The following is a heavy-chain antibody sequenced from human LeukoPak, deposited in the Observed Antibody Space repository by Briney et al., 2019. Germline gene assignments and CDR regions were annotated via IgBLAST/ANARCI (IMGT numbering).Heavy chain of an antibody. J-gene: IGHJ5*02. CDR2: IYTSGST. CDR1: GGSMSSGGYY. D-gene: IGHD3-22*01. CDR3: ARQQTYYDSSGYYTDWFDP. Sequence: SETLSLTCTVSGGSMSSGGYYWSWIRQPAGKGLEWIGRIYTSGSTNYNPSLKSRVTISVDTSKNQFSLKLSSVTAADTAVYYCARQQTYYDSSGYYTDWFDPWGQGTLVTVSS. V-gene: IGHV4-61*02.